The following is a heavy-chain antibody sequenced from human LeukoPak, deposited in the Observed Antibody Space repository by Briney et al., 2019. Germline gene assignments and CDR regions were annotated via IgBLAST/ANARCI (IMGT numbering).Heavy chain of an antibody. D-gene: IGHD2-2*01. Sequence: ASVKVSCKASGYTFTSYAMNWVRQAPGQGLEWMGWINTNTGNPTYAQGFTGRFVFSLDTSVSTAYLQISSLKAEDTAVYYCARESVGYCSSTSCSQGDYWGQGTLVTVSS. CDR3: ARESVGYCSSTSCSQGDY. CDR1: GYTFTSYA. V-gene: IGHV7-4-1*02. CDR2: INTNTGNP. J-gene: IGHJ4*02.